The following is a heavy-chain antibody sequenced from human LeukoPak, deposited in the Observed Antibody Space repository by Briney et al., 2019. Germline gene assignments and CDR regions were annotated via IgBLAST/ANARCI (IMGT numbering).Heavy chain of an antibody. CDR3: ARAYCGGDCYGYYYYYYMDV. CDR1: GYTFTGYY. Sequence: ASVKVSCKASGYTFTGYYMHWVRQAPGQGLEWMGWINPNSGGTNSAQKFQGRVTMTRDTSISTAYMELSRLRSDDTAVFYCARAYCGGDCYGYYYYYYMDVWGKGTTVTVSS. D-gene: IGHD2-21*02. V-gene: IGHV1-2*02. J-gene: IGHJ6*03. CDR2: INPNSGGT.